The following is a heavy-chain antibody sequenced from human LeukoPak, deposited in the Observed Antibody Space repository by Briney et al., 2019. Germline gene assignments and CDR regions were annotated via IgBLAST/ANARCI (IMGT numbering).Heavy chain of an antibody. V-gene: IGHV3-23*01. Sequence: GGSLRLSCAASGFTFSSYTMSWVRQAPGKGLEWVSTISGRGGNTYYANSVKGRFTISRDNSKNTLYLQMSSLRAEDTAVYYCAKGVSSSSSFDYWGQGTLVTVSS. D-gene: IGHD6-6*01. CDR3: AKGVSSSSSFDY. CDR1: GFTFSSYT. CDR2: ISGRGGNT. J-gene: IGHJ4*02.